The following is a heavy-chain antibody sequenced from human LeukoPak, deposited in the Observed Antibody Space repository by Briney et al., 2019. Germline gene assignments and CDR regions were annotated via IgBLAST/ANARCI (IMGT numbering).Heavy chain of an antibody. CDR2: IKQDGSEK. CDR3: ARAGRKSRGVDIVRKKETGYYYYMDV. J-gene: IGHJ6*03. D-gene: IGHD2-15*01. CDR1: GFTFSSRDW. V-gene: IGHV3-7*01. Sequence: GGSLRLSCVASGFTFSSRDWMTWVRQAPGKGLEWVANIKQDGSEKYYVDSVKGRFTISRDNAKNSLYLQMNSLRAEDTAVYYCARAGRKSRGVDIVRKKETGYYYYMDVWGKGTTVTVSS.